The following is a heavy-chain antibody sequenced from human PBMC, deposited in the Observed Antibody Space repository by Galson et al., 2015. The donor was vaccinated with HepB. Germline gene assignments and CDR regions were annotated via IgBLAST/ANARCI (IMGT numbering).Heavy chain of an antibody. V-gene: IGHV3-21*01. D-gene: IGHD3-22*01. CDR2: ISSSSYI. CDR3: ARAEGVYYYDSSGYPSLSAFDI. Sequence: SLRLSCAASGFTFSSYSMNWVRQAPGKGLEWVSSISSSSYIYYADSVKGRFTISRDNAKNSLYLQMNSLRAEDTAVYYCARAEGVYYYDSSGYPSLSAFDIWGQGTMVTVSS. CDR1: GFTFSSYS. J-gene: IGHJ3*02.